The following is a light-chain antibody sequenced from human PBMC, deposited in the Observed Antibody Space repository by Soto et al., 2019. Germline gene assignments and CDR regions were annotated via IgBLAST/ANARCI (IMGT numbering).Light chain of an antibody. CDR1: SSNIGAGYD. CDR3: QSYDSSLSAWV. V-gene: IGLV1-40*01. Sequence: QSVLTQPPSVSGAPGQRVTISCTGSSSNIGAGYDVHWYHQLLGTAPKLLIYGNNNRPSGVPDRFSGSKSGTSASLAITGLQAEDEADFYCQSYDSSLSAWVFGGGTKLTVL. CDR2: GNN. J-gene: IGLJ3*02.